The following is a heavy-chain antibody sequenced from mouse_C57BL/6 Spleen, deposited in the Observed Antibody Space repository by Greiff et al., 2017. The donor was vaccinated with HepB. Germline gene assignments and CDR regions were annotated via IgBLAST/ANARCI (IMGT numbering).Heavy chain of an antibody. V-gene: IGHV1-82*01. CDR2: IYPGDGDT. J-gene: IGHJ4*01. CDR3: ARGWDVYAMDY. CDR1: GYAFSSSW. Sequence: QVQLQQSGPELVKPGASVKISCKASGYAFSSSWMNWVKQRPGKGLEWIGRIYPGDGDTNYNGKFKGKATLTADKSSSTGYMQLSSLTSEDSAVYFCARGWDVYAMDYWGQGTSVTVSS. D-gene: IGHD4-1*01.